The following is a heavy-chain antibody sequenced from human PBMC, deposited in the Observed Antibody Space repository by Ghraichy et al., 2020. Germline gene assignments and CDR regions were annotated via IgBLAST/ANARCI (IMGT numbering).Heavy chain of an antibody. V-gene: IGHV3-53*01. CDR1: GFTVSSNY. CDR2: IYSGGPT. J-gene: IGHJ4*02. D-gene: IGHD1-26*01. Sequence: GGPLRLSCAASGFTVSSNYMSWVRQAPGKGLEWVSVIYSGGPTYYADSVKGRFTISRDNSKNTLYLQMNSLRAEDTALYYCAKEWRGWELHGGFDHWGQGTLVTVSS. CDR3: AKEWRGWELHGGFDH.